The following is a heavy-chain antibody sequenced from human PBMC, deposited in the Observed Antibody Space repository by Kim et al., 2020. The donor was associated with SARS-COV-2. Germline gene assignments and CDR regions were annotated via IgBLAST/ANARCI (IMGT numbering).Heavy chain of an antibody. V-gene: IGHV1-46*01. Sequence: SGGSTSSAPKFQGRVTMTRDTSTSTVYMELSSMRSEDTAVYYCSRGLGGYWGQGTLVTVSS. CDR3: SRGLGGY. CDR2: SGGST. J-gene: IGHJ4*02. D-gene: IGHD5-12*01.